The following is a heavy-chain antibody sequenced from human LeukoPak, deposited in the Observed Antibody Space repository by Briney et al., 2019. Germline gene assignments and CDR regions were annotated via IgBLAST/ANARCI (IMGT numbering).Heavy chain of an antibody. CDR3: ARGPNMVRGVINYYYGMDV. CDR2: INPSGST. V-gene: IGHV4-34*01. D-gene: IGHD3-10*01. Sequence: KASETLSLTCAVYGGSFSGYYWSWIRQPPGKGLEWIGEINPSGSTNYTPSLKSRVTISVDTSKNQFSLKLSSVTAADTAVYYCARGPNMVRGVINYYYGMDVWGQGTTVTVSS. CDR1: GGSFSGYY. J-gene: IGHJ6*02.